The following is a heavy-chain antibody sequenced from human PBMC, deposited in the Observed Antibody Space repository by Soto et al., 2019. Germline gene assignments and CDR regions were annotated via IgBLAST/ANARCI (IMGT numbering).Heavy chain of an antibody. CDR1: GYSFTSYG. V-gene: IGHV1-18*01. CDR3: GRCRTDSYAMDV. D-gene: IGHD5-18*01. J-gene: IGHJ6*02. Sequence: QVHLVQSGSDVEKPGASVKVSCKASGYSFTSYGIAWVRQVPGQGPEWMGWISPYNGRTNYAQSVKGRVVMTTDISTNTVYLELRSLRSDDSAIYYCGRCRTDSYAMDVWGQGTTVTVSS. CDR2: ISPYNGRT.